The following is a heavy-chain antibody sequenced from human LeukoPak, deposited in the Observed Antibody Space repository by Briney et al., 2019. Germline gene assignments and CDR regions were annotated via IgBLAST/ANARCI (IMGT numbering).Heavy chain of an antibody. D-gene: IGHD2-15*01. V-gene: IGHV4-34*01. J-gene: IGHJ4*02. CDR3: ARGVCSGGSCYSEWNY. CDR1: GGSFSGYY. Sequence: PSETLSLTCAVYGGSFSGYYWSWIRQPPGKGLEWIGEINYSGSTRYNPSLKSRVTISVDTSKNQFSLKLNSVTAADTAVYYYARGVCSGGSCYSEWNYWGQGTLVTVSS. CDR2: INYSGST.